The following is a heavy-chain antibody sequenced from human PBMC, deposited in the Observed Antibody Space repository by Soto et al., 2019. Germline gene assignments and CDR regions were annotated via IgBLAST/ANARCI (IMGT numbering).Heavy chain of an antibody. CDR1: GYTFTSYG. J-gene: IGHJ4*02. D-gene: IGHD6-13*01. CDR3: ARRVDSSSWYDDY. V-gene: IGHV1-18*01. Sequence: QVQLVQSGAEVKKPGASVKVSCKASGYTFTSYGISWVRQAPGQGLEWMGCISAYNGNTNYAQKLRGRVTMTTDTSTSTAYRELRSLRSDDTAVYYCARRVDSSSWYDDYWGQGTLVTVSS. CDR2: ISAYNGNT.